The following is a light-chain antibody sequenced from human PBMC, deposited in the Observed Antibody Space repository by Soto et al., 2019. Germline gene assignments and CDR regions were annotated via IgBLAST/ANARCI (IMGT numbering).Light chain of an antibody. CDR1: QDISNW. CDR3: QQYSSYPT. Sequence: DIQMTQSPSTLSASIGDTVTVACRASQDISNWLAWYQQKPGKAPKLLIFHASSLESGVPSRFSGSGSGTEFTLTISSLQSDDFATYYCQQYSSYPTFGQGTKVEIK. J-gene: IGKJ1*01. CDR2: HAS. V-gene: IGKV1-5*01.